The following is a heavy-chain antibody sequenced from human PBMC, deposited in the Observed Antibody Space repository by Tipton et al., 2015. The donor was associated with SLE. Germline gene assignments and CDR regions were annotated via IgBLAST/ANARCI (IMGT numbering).Heavy chain of an antibody. J-gene: IGHJ4*02. CDR2: MYYSGST. CDR1: GGSISSYY. CDR3: ARGRMSSTSYRGYYFDY. V-gene: IGHV4-59*04. Sequence: TLSLTCTVSGGSISSYYWSWIRQPPGKGLEWIGYMYYSGSTYYNPSLKSRVTISVDTSKNQFSLKLSSVTAADTAVYYCARGRMSSTSYRGYYFDYWGQGTLVTVSS. D-gene: IGHD2-2*01.